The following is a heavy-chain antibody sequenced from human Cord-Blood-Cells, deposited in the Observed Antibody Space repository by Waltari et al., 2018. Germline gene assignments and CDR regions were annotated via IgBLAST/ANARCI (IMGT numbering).Heavy chain of an antibody. D-gene: IGHD7-27*01. V-gene: IGHV3-33*01. J-gene: IGHJ2*01. Sequence: QVQLVESGGGVVQPGRSLRLSCAASGFTFSSYGMHWVRQAPGKGLEVVAVIWYDGSNKYYADSVKGRFTISRDNSKNTLYLQMNSLRAEDTAVYYCARLPVDSKLGHWYFDLWGRGTLVTVSS. CDR3: ARLPVDSKLGHWYFDL. CDR1: GFTFSSYG. CDR2: IWYDGSNK.